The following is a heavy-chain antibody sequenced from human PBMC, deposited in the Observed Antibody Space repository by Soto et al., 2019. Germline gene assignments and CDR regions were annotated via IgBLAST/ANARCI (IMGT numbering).Heavy chain of an antibody. CDR3: VKGEYYYDSSGYYPFDY. CDR1: GFTFSSYA. D-gene: IGHD3-22*01. Sequence: GGSLRPSFSASGFTFSSYAMHWVRQAPGKGLEYVSSISTNGGSTHYADSVKGRFTISRDNSKNTQYLQMSSLRADDTAVYYCVKGEYYYDSSGYYPFDYWGQGT. V-gene: IGHV3-64D*06. J-gene: IGHJ4*02. CDR2: ISTNGGST.